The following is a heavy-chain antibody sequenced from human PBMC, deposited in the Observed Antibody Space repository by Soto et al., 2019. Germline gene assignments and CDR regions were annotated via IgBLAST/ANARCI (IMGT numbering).Heavy chain of an antibody. CDR1: GFTLSSYW. CDR3: AKSKELGVSAPDH. V-gene: IGHV3-74*01. D-gene: IGHD1-26*01. Sequence: GGSLRLSCAASGFTLSSYWMHWVRQAPGKGLVWVSRINSDGSSTSYADSVKGRFTISRDNAKNTLYLQMNSLRAEDTAVYYCAKSKELGVSAPDHWGQGTLVTVSS. J-gene: IGHJ4*02. CDR2: INSDGSST.